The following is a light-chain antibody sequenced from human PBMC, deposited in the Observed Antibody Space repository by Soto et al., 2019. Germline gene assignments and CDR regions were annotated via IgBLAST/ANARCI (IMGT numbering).Light chain of an antibody. Sequence: DIVLTQSPGTLSLSPGQRATLSCRSSQSVRSSYLAWYQHRPGQAPRLLIYGASSRATDIPDRFSGSGSGTDFTLTISSLQAEDVAVYYCQQYYSTPWTFGQGTKVDIK. J-gene: IGKJ1*01. CDR3: QQYYSTPWT. V-gene: IGKV3-20*01. CDR2: GAS. CDR1: QSVRSSY.